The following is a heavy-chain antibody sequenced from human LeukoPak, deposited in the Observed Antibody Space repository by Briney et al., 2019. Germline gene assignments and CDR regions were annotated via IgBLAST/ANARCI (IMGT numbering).Heavy chain of an antibody. D-gene: IGHD4-17*01. J-gene: IGHJ5*02. V-gene: IGHV1-46*01. CDR3: ARDSTVTTFRGCVDP. CDR1: GYTFTNYY. CDR2: INPSGGST. Sequence: GASVKVSCKASGYTFTNYYVHWVRQAPPQGLEWMGVINPSGGSTNYAQKFQGRVTMTRDTSTSTVYMELSSLRSEDTAVYYCARDSTVTTFRGCVDPWGQGTLVTVSS.